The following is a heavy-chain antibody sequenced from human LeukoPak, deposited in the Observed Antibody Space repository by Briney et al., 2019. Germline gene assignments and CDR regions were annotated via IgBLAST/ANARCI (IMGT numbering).Heavy chain of an antibody. D-gene: IGHD2-15*01. CDR3: ARVRRVTPAPGAFDF. Sequence: SETLSLTCTVSGGSISNYYWSWIRQPPGKGLEWLGYIYYSGSTNYNPSLKSRVTISVDTSKNQFSLRLTSVTAADTAMYYCARVRRVTPAPGAFDFWGQGTMVTVSS. CDR2: IYYSGST. V-gene: IGHV4-59*01. J-gene: IGHJ3*01. CDR1: GGSISNYY.